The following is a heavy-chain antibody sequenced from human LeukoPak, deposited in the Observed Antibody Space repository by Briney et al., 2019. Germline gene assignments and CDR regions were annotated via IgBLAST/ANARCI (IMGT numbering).Heavy chain of an antibody. CDR3: AKSRYSSSSALFRNYYYYYMDV. Sequence: PGGSLRLSCAASGFTFSSYGMHWVRQAPDKGLEWVAVISYDGSNKYYADSVKGRFTISRDNSKNTLYLQMNSLRAEDTAVYYCAKSRYSSSSALFRNYYYYYMDVWGKGTTVTVSS. D-gene: IGHD6-6*01. CDR1: GFTFSSYG. V-gene: IGHV3-30*18. J-gene: IGHJ6*03. CDR2: ISYDGSNK.